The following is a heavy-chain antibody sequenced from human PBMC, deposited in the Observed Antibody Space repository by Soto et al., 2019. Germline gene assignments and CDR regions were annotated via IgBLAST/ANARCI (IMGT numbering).Heavy chain of an antibody. CDR1: GFTFSNAW. J-gene: IGHJ6*02. CDR2: IKSKTDGGTT. V-gene: IGHV3-15*07. D-gene: IGHD6-19*01. CDR3: TTAQYSSGYYYYSMDV. Sequence: EVQLVESGGGLVKPGGSLRLSCAASGFTFSNAWMNWVRQAPGKGLEWVGRIKSKTDGGTTDYAAPVKGRFTISRDDSKNTLYLQRNSLKTEDTAVYYCTTAQYSSGYYYYSMDVWGQGTTVTASS.